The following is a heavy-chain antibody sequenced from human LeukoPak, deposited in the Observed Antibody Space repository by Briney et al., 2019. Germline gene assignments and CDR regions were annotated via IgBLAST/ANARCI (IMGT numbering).Heavy chain of an antibody. Sequence: ASVKVSCKASGYTFTGYGISWVRQAPGQGLEWMGWVSAYSGNTNYAQKLQGRVTMTTDTSTSTAYMELRSLRSDDTAVCYCARSFYGGNHYFDYWGQGTLVTVSS. J-gene: IGHJ4*02. V-gene: IGHV1-18*01. D-gene: IGHD4-23*01. CDR2: VSAYSGNT. CDR1: GYTFTGYG. CDR3: ARSFYGGNHYFDY.